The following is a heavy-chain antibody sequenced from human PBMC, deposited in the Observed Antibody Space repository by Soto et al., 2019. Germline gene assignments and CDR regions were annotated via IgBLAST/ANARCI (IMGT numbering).Heavy chain of an antibody. J-gene: IGHJ4*02. V-gene: IGHV3-7*03. D-gene: IGHD3-3*01. Sequence: GGSLRLSCSTSGFTFRCYWMTWVRQAPGKGPEWVANIKPDGSEKQYVDSVKGRFTVSRDNAKKSLYLQMNSLRVADTAVYYCARAEDYDFWSGPPKYFDNWGQGTQVTVSS. CDR3: ARAEDYDFWSGPPKYFDN. CDR1: GFTFRCYW. CDR2: IKPDGSEK.